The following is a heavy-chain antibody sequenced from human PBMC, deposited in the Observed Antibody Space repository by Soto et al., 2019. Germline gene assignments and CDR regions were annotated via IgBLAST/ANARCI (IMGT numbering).Heavy chain of an antibody. D-gene: IGHD2-15*01. CDR3: LRGYCTTSPCSGDFQF. CDR1: GYTFTSYD. Sequence: AAVKVSCKASGYTFTSYDINWVRQATGQGLEWMGMIHPSGDTGYAQKFRGRVTMTIDTSTTTAYMELRNLTSEDTAVYFSLRGYCTTSPCSGDFQFWAQGTLVTVSS. V-gene: IGHV1-8*01. J-gene: IGHJ1*01. CDR2: IHPSGDT.